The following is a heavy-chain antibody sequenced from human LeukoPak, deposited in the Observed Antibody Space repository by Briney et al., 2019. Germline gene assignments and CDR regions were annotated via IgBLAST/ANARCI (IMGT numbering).Heavy chain of an antibody. CDR2: ITASDYTT. CDR1: GFIFREYA. D-gene: IGHD2-15*01. CDR3: AKDQRYCSGGSCYHYFDY. V-gene: IGHV3-23*01. J-gene: IGHJ4*02. Sequence: PGGSLRLSCAASGFIFREYAMTWVRQAPGKGLEWVSSITASDYTTYADSAKGRFTISRDNSKNTLYLQMNSLRAEDTAVYYCAKDQRYCSGGSCYHYFDYWGQGTLVTVSS.